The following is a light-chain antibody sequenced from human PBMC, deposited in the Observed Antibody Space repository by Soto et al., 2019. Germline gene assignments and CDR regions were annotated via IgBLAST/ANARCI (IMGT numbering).Light chain of an antibody. V-gene: IGKV1-8*01. Sequence: AIRMTQSPSSLSASTGDRATITCRASQGISSYLAWYQQKPGKAPKLLIYAASTLQSGVPSRFSGSGSGTDFTLTISGLQAEDFATYYCQQYYSYPRVTFGPGTKVDIK. CDR3: QQYYSYPRVT. CDR1: QGISSY. CDR2: AAS. J-gene: IGKJ3*01.